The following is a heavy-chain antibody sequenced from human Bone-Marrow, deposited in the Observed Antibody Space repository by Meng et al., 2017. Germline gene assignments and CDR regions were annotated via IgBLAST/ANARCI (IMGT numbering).Heavy chain of an antibody. J-gene: IGHJ4*02. CDR3: ARAYYGSGSYYQN. CDR1: GGSFSGYY. CDR2: INHSGST. Sequence: QVQLQQWGAGLLKPSETLSLTCAVYGGSFSGYYWSWIRQPPGKGLEWIGEINHSGSTNYNPSLKSRVTISVDTSKNQFSLKPSSVTAADTAVYYCARAYYGSGSYYQNWGQGTLVTVSS. V-gene: IGHV4-34*01. D-gene: IGHD3-10*01.